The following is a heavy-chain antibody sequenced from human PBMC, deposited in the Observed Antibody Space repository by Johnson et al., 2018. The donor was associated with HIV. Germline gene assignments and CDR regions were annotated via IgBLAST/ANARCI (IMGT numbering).Heavy chain of an antibody. Sequence: MQLVESGGGLVQPGGSLKLACAASGFTVSSNYMSWVRQAPGNGLESVSVVYSGGSTYYADSVRGRFTISRDNSKNTLYRQMSSLRAEDTAMYYCARDGESQQLPLGDAFDVWGQGTMVTGSS. CDR3: ARDGESQQLPLGDAFDV. V-gene: IGHV3-66*01. CDR2: VYSGGST. CDR1: GFTVSSNY. J-gene: IGHJ3*01. D-gene: IGHD6-13*01.